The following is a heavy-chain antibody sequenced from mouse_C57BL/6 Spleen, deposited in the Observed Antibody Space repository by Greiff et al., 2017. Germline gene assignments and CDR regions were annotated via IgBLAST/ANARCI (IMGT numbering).Heavy chain of an antibody. J-gene: IGHJ2*01. D-gene: IGHD1-1*01. CDR1: GFTFSNYW. V-gene: IGHV6-3*01. Sequence: EVKVEESGGGLVQPGGSMKLSCVASGFTFSNYWMNWVRQSPEQGLEWVAQIRFKSDSSATHYAESVKGRFTISRDDSKSSVYLQMNNLRAEDTVIYYCTGGDYYGSSYGYFDYWGQGTTRTVSS. CDR2: IRFKSDSSAT. CDR3: TGGDYYGSSYGYFDY.